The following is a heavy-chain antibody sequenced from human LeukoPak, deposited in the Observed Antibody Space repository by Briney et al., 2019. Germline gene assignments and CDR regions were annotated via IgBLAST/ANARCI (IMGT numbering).Heavy chain of an antibody. CDR1: GGSISSSSYY. D-gene: IGHD3-3*01. CDR2: IYYSGST. CDR3: ARELRFLEWLLSGHYMDV. Sequence: PSETLSLTCTVSGGSISSSSYYWGWIRQPPGKGLEWIGSIYYSGSTYYNPSLKSRVTISVDTSKNQFSLKLSSVTAADTAVYYCARELRFLEWLLSGHYMDVWGKGTTVTVSS. V-gene: IGHV4-39*01. J-gene: IGHJ6*03.